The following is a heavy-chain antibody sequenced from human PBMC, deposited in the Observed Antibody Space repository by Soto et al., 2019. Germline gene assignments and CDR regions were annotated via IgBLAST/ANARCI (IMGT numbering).Heavy chain of an antibody. CDR3: ARGGLGHTTFFGYFDY. Sequence: QVQLMESGGGVVQPGRSLRLSCAASGFTFSGLGMHWVRQAPGKGLEWVAVIRYDGSNIYYADAVKGRFTISRDNSKDMLYLQMNSLRADDTAVYYCARGGLGHTTFFGYFDYWGQGTLITVSS. CDR2: IRYDGSNI. CDR1: GFTFSGLG. J-gene: IGHJ4*02. D-gene: IGHD1-26*01. V-gene: IGHV3-33*01.